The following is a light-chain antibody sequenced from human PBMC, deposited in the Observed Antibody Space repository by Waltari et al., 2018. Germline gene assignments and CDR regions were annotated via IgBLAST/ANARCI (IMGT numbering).Light chain of an antibody. J-gene: IGKJ4*01. CDR3: QQRSSWPLT. CDR1: QTVSTY. CDR2: DAS. Sequence: EVVLTQSPVTLSLSPGERATLSCRASQTVSTYLAWYHQKPGQAPRLLIYDASNRATGIPARFSGSGSGTDFTLTISSLEPDDFGLYYCQQRSSWPLTFGGGSKVEIK. V-gene: IGKV3-11*01.